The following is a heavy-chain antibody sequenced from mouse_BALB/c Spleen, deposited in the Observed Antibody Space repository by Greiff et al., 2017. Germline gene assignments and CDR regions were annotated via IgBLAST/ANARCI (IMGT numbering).Heavy chain of an antibody. Sequence: QVQLQQSGAELARPGASVKLSCKASGYTFTDYYINWVKQRTGQGLEWIGEIYPGSGNTYYNEKFKGKATLTADKSSSTAYMQLSSLTSEDSAVYFCARSYYYGSSYAPWFAYWGQGTLVTVSA. J-gene: IGHJ3*01. CDR3: ARSYYYGSSYAPWFAY. CDR1: GYTFTDYY. D-gene: IGHD1-1*01. V-gene: IGHV1-77*01. CDR2: IYPGSGNT.